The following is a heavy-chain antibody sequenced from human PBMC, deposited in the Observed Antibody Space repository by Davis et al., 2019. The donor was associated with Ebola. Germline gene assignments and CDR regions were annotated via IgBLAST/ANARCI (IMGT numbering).Heavy chain of an antibody. J-gene: IGHJ4*02. CDR2: IGTAGDT. V-gene: IGHV3-13*01. CDR1: GFTFSSYD. D-gene: IGHD3-22*01. Sequence: GESLKISCAASGFTFSSYDMHWVRQATGKGLEWVSAIGTAGDTYYPGSVKGRFTISRETAKNSLYLQMNSLRAEDTAVYYCARGPYYYDSSGPLDYWGQGTLVTVSS. CDR3: ARGPYYYDSSGPLDY.